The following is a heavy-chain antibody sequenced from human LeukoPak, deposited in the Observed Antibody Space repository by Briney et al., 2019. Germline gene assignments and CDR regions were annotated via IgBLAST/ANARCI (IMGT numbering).Heavy chain of an antibody. Sequence: GGSLRLSCAASGFSFSGYGMHWVRQVPGKGLGWVAFVRYDGITKFYIDSVKGRFAISRDNSKSTLSLQMNSLRTEDTAVYYCAALHTGTFVDYWGQGTLVTVSS. CDR3: AALHTGTFVDY. CDR2: VRYDGITK. V-gene: IGHV3-30*02. D-gene: IGHD4-17*01. J-gene: IGHJ4*02. CDR1: GFSFSGYG.